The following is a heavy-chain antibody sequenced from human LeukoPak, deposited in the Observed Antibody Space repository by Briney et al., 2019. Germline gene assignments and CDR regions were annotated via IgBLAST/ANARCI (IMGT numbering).Heavy chain of an antibody. J-gene: IGHJ6*02. CDR2: ISSNGGST. CDR1: GFTFSSYA. V-gene: IGHV3-64*01. CDR3: ARWGTEHSGYDGPGGGNYGMDV. Sequence: GGSLRLSYAASGFTFSSYAMHWVRQAPGKGLEYVSAISSNGGSTYYANSVKGRFTISRDNSKNTLYLQMGSLRAEDMAVYYCARWGTEHSGYDGPGGGNYGMDVWGQGTTVTVSS. D-gene: IGHD5-12*01.